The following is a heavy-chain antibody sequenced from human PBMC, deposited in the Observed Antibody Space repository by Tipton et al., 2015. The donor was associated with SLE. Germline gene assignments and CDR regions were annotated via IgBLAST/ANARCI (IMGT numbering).Heavy chain of an antibody. J-gene: IGHJ3*02. CDR3: ARDMRLPHDAFDI. D-gene: IGHD2-15*01. CDR2: ISSSSSTI. V-gene: IGHV3-48*01. Sequence: SLRLSCAASGFTFSSYSMNWVRQAPGKGLEWVSYISSSSSTIYYADSVKGRFTISRDNAKNSLYLQMNSLRAEDTAVYYCARDMRLPHDAFDIWGQGTMVTVSS. CDR1: GFTFSSYS.